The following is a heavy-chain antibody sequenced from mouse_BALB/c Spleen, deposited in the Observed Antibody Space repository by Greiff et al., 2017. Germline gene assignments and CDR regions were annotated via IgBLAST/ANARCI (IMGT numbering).Heavy chain of an antibody. D-gene: IGHD2-1*01. CDR1: GFSLTSYG. J-gene: IGHJ4*01. V-gene: IGHV2-9*02. Sequence: VQRVESGPGLVAPSQSLSITCTVSGFSLTSYGVHWVRQPPGKGLEWLGVIWAGGSTNYNSALMSRLSISKDNSKSQVFLKMNSLQTDDTAMYYCAREYGNFHYYAMDYWGQGTSVTVSS. CDR3: AREYGNFHYYAMDY. CDR2: IWAGGST.